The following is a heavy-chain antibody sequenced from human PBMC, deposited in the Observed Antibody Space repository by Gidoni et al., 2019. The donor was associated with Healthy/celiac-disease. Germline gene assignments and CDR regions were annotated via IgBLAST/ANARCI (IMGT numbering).Heavy chain of an antibody. V-gene: IGHV4-34*01. CDR1: GGSFSGYY. CDR3: AREAKRVWYFDL. CDR2: INHSGSN. J-gene: IGHJ2*01. Sequence: QVQLQQWGAGLLKPSETLSLTCAVYGGSFSGYYWSWIRQPPGKGLEWIGEINHSGSNNYNPSLKSRVTISVDTSKNQFSLKLSSVTAADTAVYYCAREAKRVWYFDLWGRGTLVTVSS.